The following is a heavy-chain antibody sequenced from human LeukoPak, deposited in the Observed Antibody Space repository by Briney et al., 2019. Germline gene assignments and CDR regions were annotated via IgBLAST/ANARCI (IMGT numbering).Heavy chain of an antibody. Sequence: GASVKVSCRASGYTFTNYGISWVRQAPGQGLEWMGWISPYNGNTNYAQKLQGRVTMTTDTSTSTAYMELRSLRSDDTAVYYCARDSDGHRVDYWGQGTLVTVSS. J-gene: IGHJ4*02. CDR3: ARDSDGHRVDY. CDR2: ISPYNGNT. CDR1: GYTFTNYG. V-gene: IGHV1-18*01. D-gene: IGHD5-24*01.